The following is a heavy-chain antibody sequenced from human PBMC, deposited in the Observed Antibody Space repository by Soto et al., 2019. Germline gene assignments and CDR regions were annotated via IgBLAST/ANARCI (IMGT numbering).Heavy chain of an antibody. CDR1: GGTFSSYT. CDR2: IIPILGIA. Sequence: QVQLVQYGAEVKKPGSSVKVSCKASGGTFSSYTISWVRQAPGQGLEWMGRIIPILGIANYAQKFQGRVTITADKSTSTAYMELSSLRSEDTAVYYCARVASGYDYDRARIDNGPIDYWGQGTLVTVSS. D-gene: IGHD5-12*01. J-gene: IGHJ4*02. V-gene: IGHV1-69*02. CDR3: ARVASGYDYDRARIDNGPIDY.